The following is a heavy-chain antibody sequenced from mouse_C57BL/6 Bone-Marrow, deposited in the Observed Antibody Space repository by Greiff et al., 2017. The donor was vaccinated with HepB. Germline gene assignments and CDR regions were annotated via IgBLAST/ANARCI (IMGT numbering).Heavy chain of an antibody. CDR3: TRYYCSSWFAY. Sequence: EVKLVESGAELVRPGASVKLSCTASGFNIKDDYMRWVKQRPEQGLEWIGWIDPENGDTEYASKFQGKATITPDTSSNTAYLQLSSLTSEATAVYYCTRYYCSSWFAYWGQGTLVTVSA. CDR1: GFNIKDDY. CDR2: IDPENGDT. D-gene: IGHD2-12*01. V-gene: IGHV14-4*01. J-gene: IGHJ3*01.